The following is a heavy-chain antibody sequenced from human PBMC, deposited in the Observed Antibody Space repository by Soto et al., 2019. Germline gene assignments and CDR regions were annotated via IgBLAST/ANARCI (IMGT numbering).Heavy chain of an antibody. D-gene: IGHD3-22*01. CDR2: ISSSSSYT. Sequence: GGSLRLSCAASGFTFSDYYMSWIRQAPGKGLEWVSYISSSSSYTNYADSVKGRFTISRGNAKNSLYLQMNSLRAEDTAVYYCARDWVGYYDSSGYYGFDYWGQGTLVTVSS. CDR1: GFTFSDYY. J-gene: IGHJ4*02. CDR3: ARDWVGYYDSSGYYGFDY. V-gene: IGHV3-11*05.